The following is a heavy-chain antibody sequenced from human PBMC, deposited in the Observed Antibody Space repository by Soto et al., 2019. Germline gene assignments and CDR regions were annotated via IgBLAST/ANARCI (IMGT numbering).Heavy chain of an antibody. CDR1: GYTFTIYD. J-gene: IGHJ4*02. CDR3: ARGFLGYSYGENFDY. CDR2: MNPNSGNT. D-gene: IGHD5-18*01. Sequence: VSVNVSCKASGYTFTIYDVSWGRQATGKGLEWMGWMNPNSGNTGYAQKFQGRVTMTRNTSISTAYMELSSLRSEDTAVYYCARGFLGYSYGENFDYWGQGTLVTVSS. V-gene: IGHV1-8*01.